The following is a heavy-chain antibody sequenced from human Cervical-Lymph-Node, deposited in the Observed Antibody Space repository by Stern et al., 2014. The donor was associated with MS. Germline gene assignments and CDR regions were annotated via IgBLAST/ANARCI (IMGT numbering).Heavy chain of an antibody. J-gene: IGHJ4*02. V-gene: IGHV1-18*01. CDR2: ISVYNGNT. Sequence: QVQLVQSGGEVKKPGASVKVSCKASGYNTTSYGFTWVRQAPGQGLEWMGWISVYNGNTNYAQQVPGRVTMTTDTSTSTAYMEVRSLRSDDTAVYYCATFTSAVGTFNHWGQGTLVTVSS. D-gene: IGHD6-13*01. CDR1: GYNTTSYG. CDR3: ATFTSAVGTFNH.